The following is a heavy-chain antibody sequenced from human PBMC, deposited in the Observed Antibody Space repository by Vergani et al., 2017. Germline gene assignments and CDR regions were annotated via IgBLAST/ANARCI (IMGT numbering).Heavy chain of an antibody. J-gene: IGHJ4*02. CDR2: ISGRGDST. V-gene: IGHV3-23*04. Sequence: EVQLVESGGGLVQPGRSLRLSCTASGFTFGDYAMTWVRQAPGKGLEWVSAISGRGDSTYSADSVNGRFTISRDNSKKTVYLQMNSLRAEDTAVYYCAKVDGYGGNPAYFDYWGRGTLVTVSS. D-gene: IGHD4-23*01. CDR3: AKVDGYGGNPAYFDY. CDR1: GFTFGDYA.